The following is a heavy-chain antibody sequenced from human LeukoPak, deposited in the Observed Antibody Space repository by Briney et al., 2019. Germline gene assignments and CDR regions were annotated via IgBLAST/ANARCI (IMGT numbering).Heavy chain of an antibody. J-gene: IGHJ6*03. D-gene: IGHD1-26*01. CDR1: GYTFTGYY. CDR3: ARALSGSYYVDYYYYMDV. V-gene: IGHV1-2*02. CDR2: INPNIGGT. Sequence: ASVKVSCKASGYTFTGYYMHWVRQAPGQGLEWMGGINPNIGGTNYAQKFQGRVTMTRDTSISTAYMELSRLRSDDTAVYYCARALSGSYYVDYYYYMDVWGKGTTVTVSS.